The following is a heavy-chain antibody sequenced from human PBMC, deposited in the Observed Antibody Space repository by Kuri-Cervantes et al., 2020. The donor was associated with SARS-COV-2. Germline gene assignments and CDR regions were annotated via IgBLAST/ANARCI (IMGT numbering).Heavy chain of an antibody. CDR1: GFTFSSYA. D-gene: IGHD3-3*01. Sequence: GGSLRLSCAASGFTFSSYAMSWVRQAPGKGLEWVSAISGSGGSTYYADSVKGRFTISRDNSKNTLYPQMNSLRAEDTAVYYCAKDLTIFGVAYYFDYWGQGTLVTVSS. CDR2: ISGSGGST. CDR3: AKDLTIFGVAYYFDY. J-gene: IGHJ4*02. V-gene: IGHV3-23*01.